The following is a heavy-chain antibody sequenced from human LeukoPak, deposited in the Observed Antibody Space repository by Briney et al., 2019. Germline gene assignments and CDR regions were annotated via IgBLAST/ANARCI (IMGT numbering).Heavy chain of an antibody. CDR1: GGTFSSYA. J-gene: IGHJ4*02. Sequence: SSVKVSCKASGGTFSSYAISWVRQAPGQGLEWMGGIIPIFGTANYAQKFQGRVTITTDESTSTAYMELSSLRSEDTAVYYCAREARTLFGITMIVVVTNFDYWGQGTLVTVSS. V-gene: IGHV1-69*05. CDR3: AREARTLFGITMIVVVTNFDY. D-gene: IGHD3-22*01. CDR2: IIPIFGTA.